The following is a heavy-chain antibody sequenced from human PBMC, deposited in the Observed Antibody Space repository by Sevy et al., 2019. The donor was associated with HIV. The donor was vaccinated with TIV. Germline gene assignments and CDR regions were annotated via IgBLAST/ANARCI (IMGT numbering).Heavy chain of an antibody. V-gene: IGHV3-23*01. D-gene: IGHD6-13*01. CDR3: EKDRTDSLSWYYFDN. Sequence: GGSLRLSCAASGFTFGNYAMNWVRQAPGKGLEWVSSISGSTTDTSYADSVKGRFPISGDNSQNTLYLEMNSLRAEEKAVYYYEKDRTDSLSWYYFDNWGQGTLVTVSS. CDR1: GFTFGNYA. CDR2: ISGSTTDT. J-gene: IGHJ4*02.